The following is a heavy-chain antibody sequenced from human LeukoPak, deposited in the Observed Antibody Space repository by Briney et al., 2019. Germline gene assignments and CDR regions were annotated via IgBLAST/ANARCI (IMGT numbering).Heavy chain of an antibody. D-gene: IGHD4-17*01. Sequence: GGSLRLSCAASGFTFSSYAMSWVRQAPGKGLEWVGRIKSRTDGGTIEYAAPVKGRFSISRDDSKNTLYLQISSLKTEDTAVYYCADLGDYGVGWGQGTLVTASS. CDR2: IKSRTDGGTI. V-gene: IGHV3-15*01. J-gene: IGHJ4*02. CDR3: ADLGDYGVG. CDR1: GFTFSSYA.